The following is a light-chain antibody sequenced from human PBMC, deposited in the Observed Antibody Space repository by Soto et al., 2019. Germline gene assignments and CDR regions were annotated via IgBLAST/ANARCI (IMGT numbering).Light chain of an antibody. J-gene: IGKJ5*01. CDR1: QSLGGS. CDR3: QHRGNWPIT. V-gene: IGKV3-11*01. CDR2: GAS. Sequence: EIVLTQSPATLSLSPGERATLSCRASQSLGGSLAWYQQKPGQAPRLLIYGASTRATGIPARFSGSGSGTDFTLTISSLAPEDFAVYYCQHRGNWPITFGQGTRLEFK.